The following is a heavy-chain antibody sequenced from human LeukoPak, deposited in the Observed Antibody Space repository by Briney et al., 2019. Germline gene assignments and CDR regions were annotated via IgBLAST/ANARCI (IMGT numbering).Heavy chain of an antibody. Sequence: GGFLRLSCAASGFAFSSYAMSWVRQAPGKGLEWVANIKQDGSEKYYVDSVKGRFTISRDNAKNSLYLQMNSLRAEDTAVYYCARVISAAVYYYYGMDVWGQGTTVTVSS. D-gene: IGHD2-2*01. J-gene: IGHJ6*02. CDR2: IKQDGSEK. V-gene: IGHV3-7*03. CDR1: GFAFSSYA. CDR3: ARVISAAVYYYYGMDV.